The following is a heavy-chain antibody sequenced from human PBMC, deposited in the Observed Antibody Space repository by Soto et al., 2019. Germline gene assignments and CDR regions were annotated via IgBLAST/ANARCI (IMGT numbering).Heavy chain of an antibody. J-gene: IGHJ4*02. D-gene: IGHD1-26*01. CDR2: ISGSGGST. V-gene: IGHV3-23*01. CDR3: AKDLRSYSGSYCDY. Sequence: GSLRLSCAASGFTFSSYAMSWVRQAPGKGLEWVSAISGSGGSTYYADSVKGRFTISRDNSKNTLYLQMNSLRAEDTAVYYCAKDLRSYSGSYCDYWGQGTLVTVSS. CDR1: GFTFSSYA.